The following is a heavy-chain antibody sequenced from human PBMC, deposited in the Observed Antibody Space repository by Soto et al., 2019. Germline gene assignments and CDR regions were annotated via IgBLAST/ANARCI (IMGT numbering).Heavy chain of an antibody. J-gene: IGHJ2*01. CDR3: ARDGWGSNWFYEV. CDR1: GQNFRDYG. V-gene: IGHV3-30*03. CDR2: ISYDGTKT. Sequence: PGGSLRLSCGTSGQNFRDYGMHWVRQAPGEGPEWVAVISYDGTKTYYADSVKGRFTISRDNSKKTLYLDMNNLRAEDTAVYFCARDGWGSNWFYEVWGRGSLVTVSS. D-gene: IGHD6-19*01.